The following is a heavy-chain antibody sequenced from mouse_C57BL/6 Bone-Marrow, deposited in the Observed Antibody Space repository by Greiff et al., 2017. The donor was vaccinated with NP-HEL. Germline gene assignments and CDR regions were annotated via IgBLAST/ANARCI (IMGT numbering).Heavy chain of an antibody. Sequence: VQLQESGAELVRPGTSVKMSCKASGYTFTNYWMGWVKQRPGHGLEWIGDIYSGGGYTNYNEKFKGKSTLTAAKSSSTAYMQFNSLTSEDSAIYYCAKYGDNHYCAMDYWGQGTSVTVSS. CDR1: GYTFTNYW. J-gene: IGHJ4*01. CDR2: IYSGGGYT. CDR3: AKYGDNHYCAMDY. V-gene: IGHV1-63*01. D-gene: IGHD2-13*01.